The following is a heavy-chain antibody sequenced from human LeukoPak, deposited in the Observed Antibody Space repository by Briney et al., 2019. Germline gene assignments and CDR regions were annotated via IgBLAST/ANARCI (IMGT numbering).Heavy chain of an antibody. CDR1: GYTFSDFS. CDR3: VRLRRNSDRSGYYYYYDY. CDR2: ISVRSNYR. Sequence: PGGSLRLSWAATGYTFSDFSVNWVRQAPGKGLEWVSSISVRSNYRYYADSVRGRFTISRDDARDSLFLQMNSLRAEDTAVYFCVRLRRNSDRSGYYYYYDYWGKGTLVTVSS. V-gene: IGHV3-21*01. D-gene: IGHD3-22*01. J-gene: IGHJ4*02.